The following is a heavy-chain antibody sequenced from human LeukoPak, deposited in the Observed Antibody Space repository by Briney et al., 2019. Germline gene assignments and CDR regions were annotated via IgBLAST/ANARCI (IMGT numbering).Heavy chain of an antibody. CDR3: ARGNYYGSGTYYSPSSY. D-gene: IGHD3-10*01. J-gene: IGHJ4*02. Sequence: GGSLRLSCAASGFNFSNYWMHWVRQAPGKGLVWVSRINSDGSTTTYADSMKGRFTISRDSAKNTLYLQMNSLRAEDTAVYYCARGNYYGSGTYYSPSSYWGQGTRVTVSS. CDR2: INSDGSTT. CDR1: GFNFSNYW. V-gene: IGHV3-74*01.